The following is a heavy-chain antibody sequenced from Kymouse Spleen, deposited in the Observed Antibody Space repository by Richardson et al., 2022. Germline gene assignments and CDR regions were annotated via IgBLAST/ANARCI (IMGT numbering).Heavy chain of an antibody. CDR2: INHSGST. V-gene: IGHV4-34*01. J-gene: IGHJ6*02. CDR3: ARGRTDGMDV. D-gene: IGHD1-14*01. Sequence: QVQLQQWGAGLLKPSETLSLTCAVYGGSFSGYYWSWIRQPPGKGLEWIGEINHSGSTNYNPSLKSRVTISVDTSKNQFSLKLSSVTAADTAVYYCARGRTDGMDVWGQGTTVTVSS. CDR1: GGSFSGYY.